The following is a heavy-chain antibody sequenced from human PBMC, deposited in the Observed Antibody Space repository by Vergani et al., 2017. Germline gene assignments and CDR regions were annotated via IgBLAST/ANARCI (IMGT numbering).Heavy chain of an antibody. D-gene: IGHD3-10*01. CDR1: GYTFTGYH. CDR2: INPNSGGT. Sequence: QVPLVQSGAEVKKPGASVKVSCKASGYTFTGYHMHWVRQAPGQGLEWMGWINPNSGGTNYAQKFQGRGTMTRETSISTAYMELSRLRSDDTAVYYCARGHLWFGGYAFDIWGQGTMVTVSS. V-gene: IGHV1-2*02. J-gene: IGHJ3*02. CDR3: ARGHLWFGGYAFDI.